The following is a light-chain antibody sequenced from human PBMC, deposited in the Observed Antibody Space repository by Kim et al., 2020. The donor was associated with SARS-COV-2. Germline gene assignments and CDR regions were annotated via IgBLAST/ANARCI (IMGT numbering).Light chain of an antibody. J-gene: IGKJ1*01. V-gene: IGKV1-27*01. CDR2: AAS. CDR3: QQCKSAPWT. Sequence: GAVGERVTKTCRASQGISNYLAWYQQKPGKVSKLLIYAASALQSGVPSRFSGSGSGTDFTLTITSLQPEDVAAYYCQQCKSAPWTFGQGTKVEIK. CDR1: QGISNY.